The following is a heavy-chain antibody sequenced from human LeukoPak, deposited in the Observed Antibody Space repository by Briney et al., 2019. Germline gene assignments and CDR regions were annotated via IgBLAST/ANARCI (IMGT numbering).Heavy chain of an antibody. CDR2: ISGSGTRT. V-gene: IGHV3-23*01. J-gene: IGHJ5*02. CDR3: AKDRVDYGGWFDP. D-gene: IGHD4-23*01. CDR1: GFTFTNYA. Sequence: GGSLRLSCAASGFTFTNYAMSWVRQAPGKGLEWVSAISGSGTRTYYADSVKGRCTISRDNSKNTLYLQMNSLRAEDTAVYYCAKDRVDYGGWFDPWGQGTLVTVSS.